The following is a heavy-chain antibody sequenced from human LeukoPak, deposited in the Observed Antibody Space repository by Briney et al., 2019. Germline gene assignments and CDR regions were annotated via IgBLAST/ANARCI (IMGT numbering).Heavy chain of an antibody. V-gene: IGHV3-30*02. CDR2: IRSDGSNK. D-gene: IGHD1-26*01. J-gene: IGHJ4*02. CDR1: GFTFSSYG. CDR3: ARGGAIIQWELLDY. Sequence: PGGSLRLSCAASGFTFSSYGMHWVRQAPGKGLEWMAFIRSDGSNKYYADSVKGRFTISRDNSKNTLYLQMNSLRAEDTAVYYCARGGAIIQWELLDYWGQGTLVTVSS.